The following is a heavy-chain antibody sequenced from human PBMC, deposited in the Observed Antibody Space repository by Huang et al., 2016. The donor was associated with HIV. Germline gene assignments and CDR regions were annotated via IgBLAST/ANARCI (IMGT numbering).Heavy chain of an antibody. D-gene: IGHD3-3*01. J-gene: IGHJ6*03. CDR1: GYTFTNYD. Sequence: QVLLLQSGAEVRKPGASVKISCMTSGYTFTNYDINLVRLATGKGLEWMGWKKPKRGNTGFAQKFQDRVSMTRTTSITSAYMELSDLRSDDTAVYYCARGVRLYKNKDVPPNTSWGYYHYYMDAWGKGTTVTVS. CDR3: ARGVRLYKNKDVPPNTSWGYYHYYMDA. V-gene: IGHV1-8*02. CDR2: KKPKRGNT.